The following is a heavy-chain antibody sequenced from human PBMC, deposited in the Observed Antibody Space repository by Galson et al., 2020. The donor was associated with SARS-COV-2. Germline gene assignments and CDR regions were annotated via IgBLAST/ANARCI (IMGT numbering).Heavy chain of an antibody. V-gene: IGHV3-21*06. CDR3: AREKAPGTFPYFDY. Sequence: GESLKISCAASGFSFTSHSMKWVRQAPGKGLEWVASISSSTNYIHYAASVRGRFTVTRENAMNSLSLQMNSLRAEDTAVYYCAREKAPGTFPYFDYWGRGTLVTVSS. CDR1: GFSFTSHS. D-gene: IGHD6-13*01. J-gene: IGHJ4*02. CDR2: ISSSTNYI.